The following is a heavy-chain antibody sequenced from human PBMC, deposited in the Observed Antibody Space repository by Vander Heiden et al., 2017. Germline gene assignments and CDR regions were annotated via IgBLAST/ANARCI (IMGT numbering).Heavy chain of an antibody. J-gene: IGHJ4*02. CDR3: ARLKRLTVDYQAEAKYYFDY. D-gene: IGHD3-9*01. Sequence: QVQLQESGPGLVKPSQTLSLTCTVSGGSISSGGYYWSWIRQHPGKGLEWIGYIYYSGSTYYNPSLKRRVTRAVDTSKNQFSLKLSSVTAAETAVYYCARLKRLTVDYQAEAKYYFDYWGQGTLVTVSS. CDR2: IYYSGST. CDR1: GGSISSGGYY. V-gene: IGHV4-31*03.